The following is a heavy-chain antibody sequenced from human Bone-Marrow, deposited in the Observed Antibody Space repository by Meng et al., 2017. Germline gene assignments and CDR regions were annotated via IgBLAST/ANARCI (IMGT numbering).Heavy chain of an antibody. V-gene: IGHV3-33*01. CDR1: GFTFSSYG. CDR3: ARDRFLAVAGHNWFDP. CDR2: IWYDGSNK. J-gene: IGHJ5*02. D-gene: IGHD6-19*01. Sequence: GESLKISCAASGFTFSSYGMHWVRQAPGKGLEWVAVIWYDGSNKYYADSVKGRFTISRDNSKNTLYLQMNSLRAEDTAVYYCARDRFLAVAGHNWFDPWGQGTLVTVSS.